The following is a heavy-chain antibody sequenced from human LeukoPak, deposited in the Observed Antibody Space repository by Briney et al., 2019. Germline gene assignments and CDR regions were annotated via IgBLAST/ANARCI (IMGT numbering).Heavy chain of an antibody. Sequence: SVKVSCKASGFTFTSSAVQWVRQSRGQRLEWIGWIVVRSGNTNYAQKFQERVTITRDMSTSTAYMELSSLRSEDTAVYYCAADDPFGELPRLPYYYYYMDVWGKGTTVTVSS. D-gene: IGHD3-10*01. V-gene: IGHV1-58*01. CDR2: IVVRSGNT. CDR1: GFTFTSSA. CDR3: AADDPFGELPRLPYYYYYMDV. J-gene: IGHJ6*03.